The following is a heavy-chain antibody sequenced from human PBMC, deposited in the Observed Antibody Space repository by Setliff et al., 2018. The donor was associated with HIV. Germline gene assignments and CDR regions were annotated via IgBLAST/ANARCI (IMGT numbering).Heavy chain of an antibody. J-gene: IGHJ4*02. D-gene: IGHD3-10*01. CDR2: IIPIFGTA. CDR1: GGTFSSYA. Sequence: SVKVSCKASGGTFSSYAISWVRQAPGQGLEWMGGIIPIFGTANYAQKFQGRVTITADESTSTAYMEPSSLRSEDTAVYYCAGVYYYGSGSYNYPYYFDYWGQGTQVTVSS. CDR3: AGVYYYGSGSYNYPYYFDY. V-gene: IGHV1-69*13.